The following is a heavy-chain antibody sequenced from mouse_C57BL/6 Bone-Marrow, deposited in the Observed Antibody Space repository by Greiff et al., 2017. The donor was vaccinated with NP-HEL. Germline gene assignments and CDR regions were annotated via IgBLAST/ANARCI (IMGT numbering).Heavy chain of an antibody. Sequence: QVQLQQPGAELVKPGASVKISCKASGYAFSSYWMHWVKQRPGQGLEWIGRIYPGDGDTNYNGKFKGKATLTADKSSSTAYMQLSSLTSEDSAVYFCAKDWNYCDYWGQGTTLTVTS. D-gene: IGHD4-1*01. CDR1: GYAFSSYW. CDR2: IYPGDGDT. V-gene: IGHV1-80*01. CDR3: AKDWNYCDY. J-gene: IGHJ2*01.